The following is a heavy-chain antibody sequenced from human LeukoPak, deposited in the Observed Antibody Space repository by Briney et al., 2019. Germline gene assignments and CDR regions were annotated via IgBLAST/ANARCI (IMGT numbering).Heavy chain of an antibody. Sequence: SQTLSLTCTVSGGSLSSDGYYWSWIRQPPGKGLEWIGYIDYSGTTYYNPSLKSRVTISEDTSKNQFSLKLTSVTAADTAVYYCASPTIYGTDVWGQGTTVTVSS. V-gene: IGHV4-30-4*01. CDR2: IDYSGTT. J-gene: IGHJ6*02. D-gene: IGHD3-9*01. CDR1: GGSLSSDGYY. CDR3: ASPTIYGTDV.